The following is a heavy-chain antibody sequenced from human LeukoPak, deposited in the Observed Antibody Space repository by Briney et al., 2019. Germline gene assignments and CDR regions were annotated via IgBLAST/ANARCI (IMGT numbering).Heavy chain of an antibody. Sequence: PGGSLRLSCAASGFTFSSYAMSWVRQAPGKGLEWVSSISSSSSYIYYADSVKGRFTISRDNAKNSLYLQMNSLRAEDTAVYYCARLTINAFDIWGQGTMVTVSS. CDR2: ISSSSSYI. V-gene: IGHV3-21*01. CDR3: ARLTINAFDI. J-gene: IGHJ3*02. D-gene: IGHD3-10*01. CDR1: GFTFSSYA.